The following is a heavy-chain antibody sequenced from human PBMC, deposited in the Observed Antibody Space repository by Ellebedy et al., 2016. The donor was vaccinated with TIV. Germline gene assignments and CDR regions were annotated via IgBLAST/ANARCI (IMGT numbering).Heavy chain of an antibody. D-gene: IGHD3-22*01. CDR2: IKQDGSEK. CDR1: GFTFSSYW. V-gene: IGHV3-7*01. CDR3: ARDGVVVISDY. J-gene: IGHJ4*02. Sequence: GESLKISXAASGFTFSSYWMSWVRQAPGKGLEWVANIKQDGSEKYYVDSVKGRFTISRDNAKNSLYLQMNSLRAEDTAVYYCARDGVVVISDYWGQGTLVTVSS.